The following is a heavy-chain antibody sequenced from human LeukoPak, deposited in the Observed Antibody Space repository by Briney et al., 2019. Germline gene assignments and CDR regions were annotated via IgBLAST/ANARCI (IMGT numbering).Heavy chain of an antibody. D-gene: IGHD2-15*01. Sequence: SETLSLTCTVSGGSISNYYWSWIRQPAGKGLEWIGRIYTSGSTDYNPSLKSRVTVSLDTSKNQFSLKLSSVTAADTAVYYCARGALLAYCSGGSCYEEFHYYYGMDVWGQGTTVTVSS. V-gene: IGHV4-4*07. CDR1: GGSISNYY. CDR3: ARGALLAYCSGGSCYEEFHYYYGMDV. J-gene: IGHJ6*02. CDR2: IYTSGST.